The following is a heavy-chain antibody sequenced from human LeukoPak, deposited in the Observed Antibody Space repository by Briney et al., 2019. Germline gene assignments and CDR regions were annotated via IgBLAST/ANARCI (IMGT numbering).Heavy chain of an antibody. Sequence: SETLSLTCTVSGYSISSGYYWGWIRQPPGKGLEWIGSIYHSGSTYYNPSLKSRVTISVDTSKNQFSLKLSSVTAADTAVYYCARVAGTKLYAGYYCGSGSPCWGQGTLVTVSS. CDR3: ARVAGTKLYAGYYCGSGSPC. V-gene: IGHV4-38-2*02. CDR2: IYHSGST. D-gene: IGHD3-10*01. J-gene: IGHJ4*02. CDR1: GYSISSGYY.